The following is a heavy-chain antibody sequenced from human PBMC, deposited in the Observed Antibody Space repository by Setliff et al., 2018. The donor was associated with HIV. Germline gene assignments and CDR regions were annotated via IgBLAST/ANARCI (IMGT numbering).Heavy chain of an antibody. CDR3: ARERGGVTMIVVVNDAFDI. V-gene: IGHV7-4-1*02. D-gene: IGHD3-22*01. J-gene: IGHJ3*02. CDR1: GNTFTNYA. CDR2: INTNTGNP. Sequence: ASVKVSCKASGNTFTNYAMNWVRQAPGQGLEWMGWINTNTGNPMYVQGFTGRFVFSLDTSASTAYLQISSLKAEDTAVYYCARERGGVTMIVVVNDAFDIWGQGTMVTVSS.